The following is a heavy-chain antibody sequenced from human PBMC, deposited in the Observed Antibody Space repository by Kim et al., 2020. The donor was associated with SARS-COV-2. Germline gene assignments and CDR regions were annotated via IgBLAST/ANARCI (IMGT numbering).Heavy chain of an antibody. D-gene: IGHD4-17*01. V-gene: IGHV3-53*03. Sequence: VKGRFTISRENSKNTLYLQMNSLRAEDTAVYYCARGFTVTTNYYYYGMDVWGQGTTVTVSS. CDR3: ARGFTVTTNYYYYGMDV. J-gene: IGHJ6*02.